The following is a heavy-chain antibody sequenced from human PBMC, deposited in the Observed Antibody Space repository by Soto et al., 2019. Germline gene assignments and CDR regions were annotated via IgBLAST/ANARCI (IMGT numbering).Heavy chain of an antibody. CDR2: SYSGGNT. D-gene: IGHD3-10*01. J-gene: IGHJ4*02. CDR3: ARGYGAGSYFSDY. CDR1: GFTVSSNY. V-gene: IGHV3-53*01. Sequence: ELRLVESGGGLVQPGGSLRLSCAASGFTVSSNYMTWVRQAPGKGLEWVSSSYSGGNTYYADSVKGRFTTSRDNYKNILYLQMNSLRAEDTAVYYCARGYGAGSYFSDYWGQGTLVTVSS.